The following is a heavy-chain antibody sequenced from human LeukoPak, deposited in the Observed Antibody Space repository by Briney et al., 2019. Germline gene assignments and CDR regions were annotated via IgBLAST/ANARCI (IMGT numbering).Heavy chain of an antibody. CDR1: GGTFSSYA. J-gene: IGHJ4*02. CDR3: ARHGSGWFYYFDY. V-gene: IGHV1-69*13. Sequence: GASVKVSCKASGGTFSSYAISWVRQAPGQGLEWMGGIIPLFGTANYAQKFQGRVTITADESTSTAYMELSSLRSEDTAVYYCARHGSGWFYYFDYWGQGTLVTVSS. D-gene: IGHD6-19*01. CDR2: IIPLFGTA.